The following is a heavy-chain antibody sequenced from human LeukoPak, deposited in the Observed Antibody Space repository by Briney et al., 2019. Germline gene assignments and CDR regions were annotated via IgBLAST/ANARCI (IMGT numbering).Heavy chain of an antibody. J-gene: IGHJ6*03. CDR2: ISSSGSTI. Sequence: GGSLRLSCAASGFTFSDYYMSWIRQAPGKGLEWVSYISSSGSTIYYADSVKGRFTISRGNAKNSLYLQMNSLRAEDTALYYCAKDGSGNDYYMDVWGKGTTVTISS. D-gene: IGHD3-10*01. CDR1: GFTFSDYY. CDR3: AKDGSGNDYYMDV. V-gene: IGHV3-11*01.